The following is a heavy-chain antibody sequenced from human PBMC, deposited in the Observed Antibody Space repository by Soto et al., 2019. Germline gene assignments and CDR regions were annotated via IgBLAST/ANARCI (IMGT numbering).Heavy chain of an antibody. CDR3: ARGRMITFFKDLDY. CDR1: GGSFSGYY. D-gene: IGHD3-16*01. Sequence: PSETLSLTCAVYGGSFSGYYWSWIRQPPGKGLEWIGEINHSGSTNCNPSLKSRVTISVDTSKNQFYLKLSSVTAADTAVYYCARGRMITFFKDLDYWGQGTLVTVSS. CDR2: INHSGST. J-gene: IGHJ4*02. V-gene: IGHV4-34*01.